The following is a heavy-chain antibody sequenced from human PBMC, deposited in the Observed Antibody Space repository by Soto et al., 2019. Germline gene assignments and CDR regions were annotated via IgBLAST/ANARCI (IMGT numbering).Heavy chain of an antibody. D-gene: IGHD6-19*01. V-gene: IGHV3-33*08. Sequence: GGSLRLSCAASGFTFSSYAMSWVRQAPGKGLEWVAVIWYDGSNKYYADSVKGRFTISRDNSKNTLYLQMNSLRAEDTAVYYCAREGYSSGWYRSAYYFDYWGQGTLVTVSS. J-gene: IGHJ4*02. CDR2: IWYDGSNK. CDR1: GFTFSSYA. CDR3: AREGYSSGWYRSAYYFDY.